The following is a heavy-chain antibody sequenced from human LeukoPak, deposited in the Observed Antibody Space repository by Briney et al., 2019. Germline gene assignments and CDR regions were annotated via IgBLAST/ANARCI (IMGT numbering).Heavy chain of an antibody. D-gene: IGHD5-12*01. J-gene: IGHJ4*02. V-gene: IGHV4-30-2*01. Sequence: SQTLSLTCAVSGGSISSGGYSWSWIRQPPGQGLEWIGYIYHSGSTYYNPSLKSRVTISVDRSKNQFSLKLSSVTAADTAVYYCARAVEGIVATISYFDYWGQGTLVTVSS. CDR3: ARAVEGIVATISYFDY. CDR1: GGSISSGGYS. CDR2: IYHSGST.